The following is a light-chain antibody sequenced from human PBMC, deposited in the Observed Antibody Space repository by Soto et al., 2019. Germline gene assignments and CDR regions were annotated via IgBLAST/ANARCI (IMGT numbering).Light chain of an antibody. CDR3: GSKAGSDKHVV. CDR1: SSDSRDSNY. Sequence: QSALSQPPSASGSPGQSVTISCSGISSDSRDSNYVSWYQQHPGKAPKLVVSEVTKRPSGVPDRFSGSRSGTTAFLTISGRQTEDEADYYCGSKAGSDKHVVFGGGAQLTVL. V-gene: IGLV2-8*01. CDR2: EVT. J-gene: IGLJ2*01.